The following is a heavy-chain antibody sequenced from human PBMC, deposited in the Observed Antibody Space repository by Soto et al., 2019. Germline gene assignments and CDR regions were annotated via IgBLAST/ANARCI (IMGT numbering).Heavy chain of an antibody. Sequence: QVQLQESGPGLVKPSETLSLTCTVSGGSISSYYWSWIRQPPGKGLEWIGFICYSGITSYNPSLKRRVTISIDTSEYQSSLKLNSVTAADTDVYYCSSMIGDPVLSFDSWGQGTLVAVSS. CDR2: ICYSGIT. D-gene: IGHD3-10*02. J-gene: IGHJ5*01. CDR3: SSMIGDPVLSFDS. CDR1: GGSISSYY. V-gene: IGHV4-59*01.